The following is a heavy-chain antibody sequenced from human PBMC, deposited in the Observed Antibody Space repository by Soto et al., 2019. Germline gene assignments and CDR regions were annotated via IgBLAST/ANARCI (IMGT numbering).Heavy chain of an antibody. CDR2: IGVNGGDI. CDR3: ASLGGSSTYYNGY. D-gene: IGHD3-10*01. CDR1: GFAFSDFP. J-gene: IGHJ4*02. V-gene: IGHV3-23*01. Sequence: DVQLLESGGGLVQPGGSLRLSCAASGFAFSDFPMSWARQAPGKGLEWVSPIGVNGGDIHYADAVQGRFTVSRDDSKNTFYLQMDSLGAEDSATYYCASLGGSSTYYNGYWGRGPLVTVSS.